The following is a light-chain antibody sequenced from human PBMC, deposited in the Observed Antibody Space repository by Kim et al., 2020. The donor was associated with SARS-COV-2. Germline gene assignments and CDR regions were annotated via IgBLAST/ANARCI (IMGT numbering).Light chain of an antibody. CDR3: QQYSSSPRT. CDR1: QSVSTNY. Sequence: SPGESATPSCRARQSVSTNYLAWYKQKAGQAPRLLIYGASSRATGIPDRFSGSGSGTDFTLTIRRLEHEDFAVYYCQQYSSSPRTFGQGTKVDIK. J-gene: IGKJ1*01. CDR2: GAS. V-gene: IGKV3-20*01.